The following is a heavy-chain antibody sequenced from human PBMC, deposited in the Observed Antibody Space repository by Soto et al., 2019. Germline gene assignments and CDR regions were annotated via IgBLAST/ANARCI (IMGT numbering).Heavy chain of an antibody. Sequence: EVHLLVSGGGLVQPGGSLRLSCAASGFTFSGYAQTWVRQAPGKGLEWVSTISGEHTYYAGSVKGRFTVSRDISQNTLYVQMNNLRAEDTAVYYCAKGTTDVYGPIDYWGQGTLVTVSS. V-gene: IGHV3-23*01. CDR1: GFTFSGYA. J-gene: IGHJ4*02. CDR2: ISGEHT. CDR3: AKGTTDVYGPIDY. D-gene: IGHD4-17*01.